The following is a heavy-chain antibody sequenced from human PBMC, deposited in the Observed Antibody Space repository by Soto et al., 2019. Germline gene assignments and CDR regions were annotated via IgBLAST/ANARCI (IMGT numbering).Heavy chain of an antibody. CDR3: ARENYGDRFFDY. V-gene: IGHV4-59*01. Sequence: SETLSLTCTVSGGSISSYYWSWIRQPPGKGLEWIGYIYYSGSTNYNPSLKSRVTISVDTSKNQFSLKLSSVTAADTAVYYCARENYGDRFFDYWGQGTLVTVSS. J-gene: IGHJ4*02. CDR1: GGSISSYY. D-gene: IGHD4-17*01. CDR2: IYYSGST.